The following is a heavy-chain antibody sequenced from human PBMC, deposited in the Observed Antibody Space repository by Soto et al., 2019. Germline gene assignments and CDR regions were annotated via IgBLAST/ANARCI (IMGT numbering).Heavy chain of an antibody. D-gene: IGHD6-13*01. CDR3: ARAGAAGTSYYYYGMDV. J-gene: IGHJ6*02. V-gene: IGHV3-21*01. CDR2: ISGSSSYI. Sequence: VQLLESGGGLVQPGGSLRLSCAASGFTFSSYAMSWVRQAPGKGLEWVSAISGSSSYIYYADSVKGRFTISRDNAKNSLYLQMNSLRAEDTAVYYCARAGAAGTSYYYYGMDVWGQGTTVTVSS. CDR1: GFTFSSYA.